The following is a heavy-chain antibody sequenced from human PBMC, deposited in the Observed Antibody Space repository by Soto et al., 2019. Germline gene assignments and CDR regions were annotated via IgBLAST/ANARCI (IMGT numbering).Heavy chain of an antibody. V-gene: IGHV2-70*11. J-gene: IGHJ5*02. CDR2: IDWDDDK. CDR3: ARISARYDYSNYDCIDL. CDR1: GFSLSTSGMC. Sequence: SGPTLVNPTQTLTLTCTFSGFSLSTSGMCVSWIRQPPGKALEWLARIDWDDDKYYSTSLKTRLTISKDTSKNQVVLTMTNMDPVDTATYYCARISARYDYSNYDCIDLWGQGILVTVSS. D-gene: IGHD4-4*01.